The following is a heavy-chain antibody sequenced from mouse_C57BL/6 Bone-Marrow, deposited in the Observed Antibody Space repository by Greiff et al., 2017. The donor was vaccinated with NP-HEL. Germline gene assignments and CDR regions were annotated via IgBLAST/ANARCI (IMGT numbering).Heavy chain of an antibody. Sequence: QVQLKVSGPGILQSSQTLSLTCSFSGFSLSTSGMGVSWIRQPSGKGLEWLVHIYCDDDKRYNPSLKSRRTISKDTSRNQVFLKITSVDTADAATYYWGRSTGDRGSLAYWGQGTSVTVSS. D-gene: IGHD1-1*01. CDR2: IYCDDDK. V-gene: IGHV8-12*01. CDR1: GFSLSTSGMG. J-gene: IGHJ4*01. CDR3: GRSTGDRGSLAY.